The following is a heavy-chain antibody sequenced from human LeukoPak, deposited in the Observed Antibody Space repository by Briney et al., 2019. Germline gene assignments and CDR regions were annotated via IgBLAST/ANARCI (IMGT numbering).Heavy chain of an antibody. CDR2: VSGSGGST. CDR3: GKEFDSSGSGWFDP. D-gene: IGHD3-22*01. J-gene: IGHJ5*02. Sequence: GGSLRLSCAASGFTFSSYGMSWVRQAPGKGLEWVSAVSGSGGSTYYADSVKGRFTISRDNSKNTLYLQMNSLRAEDTAVYYCGKEFDSSGSGWFDPWGQGTLVTVSS. CDR1: GFTFSSYG. V-gene: IGHV3-23*01.